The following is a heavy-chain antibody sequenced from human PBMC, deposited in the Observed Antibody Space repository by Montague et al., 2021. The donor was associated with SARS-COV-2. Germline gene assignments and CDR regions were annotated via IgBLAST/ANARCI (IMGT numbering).Heavy chain of an antibody. Sequence: SETLSLTCTVSGGSISSYYWSWIRQPPGKGLEWIGYIYYSGSTNYNPSLKSRVTISVDTSKNQFSLKLSSVTAADTAVYYCARVFPRWLQFGPYLDYWGQGTPVTVSS. J-gene: IGHJ4*02. D-gene: IGHD5-24*01. CDR2: IYYSGST. CDR1: GGSISSYY. CDR3: ARVFPRWLQFGPYLDY. V-gene: IGHV4-59*01.